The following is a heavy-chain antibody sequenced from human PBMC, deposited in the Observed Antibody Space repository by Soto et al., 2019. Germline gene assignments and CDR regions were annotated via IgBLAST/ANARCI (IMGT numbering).Heavy chain of an antibody. J-gene: IGHJ3*02. D-gene: IGHD5-18*01. Sequence: ASVKVSCKASGYTFTSYAMHWVRQAPGQRLEWMGWINAGNGNTKYSQKFQGRVTITRDTPAITAYMKLSSLTSEDTAVYCCARGFAGIHDAFDIWGQGTMVTVSS. V-gene: IGHV1-3*01. CDR2: INAGNGNT. CDR3: ARGFAGIHDAFDI. CDR1: GYTFTSYA.